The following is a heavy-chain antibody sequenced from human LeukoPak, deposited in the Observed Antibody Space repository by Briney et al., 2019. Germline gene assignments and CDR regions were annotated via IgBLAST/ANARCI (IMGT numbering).Heavy chain of an antibody. CDR1: GFTLSPYA. CDR2: ISDDGSNK. D-gene: IGHD6-19*01. V-gene: IGHV3-30*01. J-gene: IGHJ4*02. CDR3: ARDLYSAGWFPDF. Sequence: GGSLRPSRTASGFTLSPYAMHWIRQAPGKGVEGGAVISDDGSNKYYADSVRGRFNISRDNSKNTLYVQMNSLRVEDTAVYYCARDLYSAGWFPDFWGQGTLVTVSS.